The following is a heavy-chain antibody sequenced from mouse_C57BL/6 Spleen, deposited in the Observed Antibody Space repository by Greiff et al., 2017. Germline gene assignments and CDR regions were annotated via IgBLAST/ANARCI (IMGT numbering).Heavy chain of an antibody. CDR2: IYPGSGRT. J-gene: IGHJ2*01. D-gene: IGHD2-5*01. CDR3: ASAYYSNPDYYFDY. V-gene: IGHV1-55*01. CDR1: GYTFTSYW. Sequence: QVQLQQPGAELVKPGASVKMSCKASGYTFTSYWITWVKQRPGQGLEWIGDIYPGSGRTNYNEKFKSKATLTVDTSSSTAYMQLSSLTSEDSAVYYCASAYYSNPDYYFDYWGQGTTLTVSS.